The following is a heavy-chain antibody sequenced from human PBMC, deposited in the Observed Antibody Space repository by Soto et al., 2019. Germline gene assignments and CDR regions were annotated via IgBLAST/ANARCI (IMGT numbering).Heavy chain of an antibody. V-gene: IGHV3-30*18. CDR2: VSHDGRNT. D-gene: IGHD6-19*01. J-gene: IGHJ4*02. CDR1: GFTFSDYA. CDR3: AKGGRQWLVTPDLNY. Sequence: VQLVESGGGVVQPGRSLRLSCAASGFTFSDYAMHWVRQAPGKGLEWVAVVSHDGRNTHYADSVKGRFTISRDRSKNTVSREMTSLRAEDTAVYYGAKGGRQWLVTPDLNYWGQGALVTVSS.